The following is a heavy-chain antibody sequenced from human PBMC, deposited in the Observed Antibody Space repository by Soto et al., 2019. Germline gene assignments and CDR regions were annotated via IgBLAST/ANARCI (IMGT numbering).Heavy chain of an antibody. CDR1: GYTFTNSY. CDR3: ARNLAAGDY. Sequence: QVQLVQSGAEVKKPGASVKVSCKASGYTFTNSYIHWVRQAPGQGLEWMALLNPNGGSTNYAQNFQGRVTVTRDTSTSTVYIELTSLTSEDTAVYYCARNLAAGDYWGQGTLVIVSS. D-gene: IGHD6-13*01. J-gene: IGHJ4*02. CDR2: LNPNGGST. V-gene: IGHV1-46*01.